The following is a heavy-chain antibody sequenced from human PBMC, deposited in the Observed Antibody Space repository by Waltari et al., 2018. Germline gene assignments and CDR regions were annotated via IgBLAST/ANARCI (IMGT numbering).Heavy chain of an antibody. D-gene: IGHD3-16*01. CDR2: IFPGDSDT. Sequence: EVQLVQSGAEVRNPGESLKISCMGSGYRFASYWIGWVRQMPGKGLAWRGIIFPGDSDTRYSPSFQGHVTISADTSNSTAYLQLTNLKASDTAMYYCARHPLVWVASTQNAFDVWGQGTMVTVSS. CDR1: GYRFASYW. V-gene: IGHV5-51*03. J-gene: IGHJ3*01. CDR3: ARHPLVWVASTQNAFDV.